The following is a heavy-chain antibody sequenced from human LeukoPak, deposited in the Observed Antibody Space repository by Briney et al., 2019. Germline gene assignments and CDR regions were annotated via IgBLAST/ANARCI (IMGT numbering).Heavy chain of an antibody. V-gene: IGHV3-23*01. J-gene: IGHJ1*01. D-gene: IGHD6-6*01. Sequence: PGGSLRLSCAASGFTFSTYGMSWHRPAPGKGLKWVSAISDSGDNTYYADSVKGRFTISRDNSKSTLYLQMNSLRAEDTAVYYCAKRPPSSDAEYFQHWGQGTLVTVSS. CDR2: ISDSGDNT. CDR3: AKRPPSSDAEYFQH. CDR1: GFTFSTYG.